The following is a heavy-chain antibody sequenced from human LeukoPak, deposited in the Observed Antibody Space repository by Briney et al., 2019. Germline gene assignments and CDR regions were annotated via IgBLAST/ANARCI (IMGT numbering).Heavy chain of an antibody. CDR2: ISSSSSYI. V-gene: IGHV3-21*01. J-gene: IGHJ4*02. D-gene: IGHD3-22*01. Sequence: GGSLRLSCAASGFTFSSYSMNWVRQAPGKGLEWVSSISSSSSYIYHADSVKGRFTISRDNAKNSLYLQMNSLRAEDTAVYYCARAYYDSEGVDYWGQGTLVTVSS. CDR3: ARAYYDSEGVDY. CDR1: GFTFSSYS.